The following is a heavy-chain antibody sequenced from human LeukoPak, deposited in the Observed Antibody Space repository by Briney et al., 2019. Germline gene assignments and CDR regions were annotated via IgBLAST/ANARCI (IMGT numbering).Heavy chain of an antibody. CDR3: AKSSSWYNVNYFDY. D-gene: IGHD6-13*01. J-gene: IGHJ4*02. V-gene: IGHV3-23*01. Sequence: GGSLRLSCAASGFTFSSYAMSWVRQAPGKGLDWVSAISGSGGSTYYADSVKGRFTISRDNSKNTLYLQMNSLRAEDTAVYYCAKSSSWYNVNYFDYWGQGTLVTVSS. CDR2: ISGSGGST. CDR1: GFTFSSYA.